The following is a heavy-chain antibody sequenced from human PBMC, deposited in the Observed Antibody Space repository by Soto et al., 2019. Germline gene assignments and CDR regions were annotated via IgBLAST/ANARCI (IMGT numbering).Heavy chain of an antibody. CDR3: ARGGDYYGSGGGGELDY. Sequence: QVQLQESGPGLVKPSGTLSLTCAVSGGSISSSNWWSWVRQPPGKGLEWIGEIYHSGNTNYNPSLKSRVTISRDKCKNQFSLKLSSVTAADTGVYYCARGGDYYGSGGGGELDYWGQGTLVTVSS. CDR2: IYHSGNT. D-gene: IGHD3-10*01. V-gene: IGHV4-4*02. J-gene: IGHJ4*02. CDR1: GGSISSSNW.